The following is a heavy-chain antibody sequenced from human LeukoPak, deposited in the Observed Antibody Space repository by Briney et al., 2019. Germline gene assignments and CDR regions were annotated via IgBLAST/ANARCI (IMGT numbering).Heavy chain of an antibody. Sequence: GGSLRLSCAASRFTFSSYWMHWVRQAPGKGLVWVSRINSDGSSTSYADSVKGRFTISRDNAKNTLYLQMNSLRAEDTAVYYCARVSGYSYAWDYFDYWGQGTLVTVSS. CDR1: RFTFSSYW. V-gene: IGHV3-74*01. D-gene: IGHD5-18*01. CDR3: ARVSGYSYAWDYFDY. CDR2: INSDGSST. J-gene: IGHJ4*02.